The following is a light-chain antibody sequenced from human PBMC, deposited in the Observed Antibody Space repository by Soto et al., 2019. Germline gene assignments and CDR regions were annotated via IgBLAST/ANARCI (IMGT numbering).Light chain of an antibody. Sequence: QSALTQPASVSGSPGQSITISCTGTSSYVGPYNYVSWYQQHPGKAPKVMIYEVSNRPSGVSNRFSGSKSGNTASLTISGLQAEDEADYYCSSYTTSSTVVFGGGTKLTVL. J-gene: IGLJ2*01. CDR2: EVS. CDR1: SSYVGPYNY. V-gene: IGLV2-14*01. CDR3: SSYTTSSTVV.